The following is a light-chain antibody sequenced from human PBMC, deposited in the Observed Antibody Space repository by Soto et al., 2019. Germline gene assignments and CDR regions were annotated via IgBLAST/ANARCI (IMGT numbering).Light chain of an antibody. CDR3: QKCDSAPWT. CDR1: QGISKY. CDR2: AAS. V-gene: IGKV1-27*01. Sequence: DIQMTQSPSSLSASVGERVTITCRASQGISKYLAWYQQKPGGVPKLLIYAASSLQSGVPSRFSGSGSGTDFTLTISSLQPDDVATYYRQKCDSAPWTFGQGTKVDIK. J-gene: IGKJ1*01.